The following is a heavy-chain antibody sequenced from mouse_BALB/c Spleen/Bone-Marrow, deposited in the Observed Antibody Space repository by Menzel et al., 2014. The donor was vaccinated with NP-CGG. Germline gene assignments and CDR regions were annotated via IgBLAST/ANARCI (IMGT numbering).Heavy chain of an antibody. CDR3: ARLGYYGGFAY. D-gene: IGHD2-3*01. V-gene: IGHV4-1*02. J-gene: IGHJ3*01. CDR1: GFGFSGYW. CDR2: INPDSSTI. Sequence: EVQLQESGGGLVQPGGSLKLSWAASGFGFSGYWMSWVRQAPGKGLEWIGEINPDSSTINYTPSLKDRFIISRDNAKNTLYLQMSKVRSEDTALYYCARLGYYGGFAYWGQGTLVTVSA.